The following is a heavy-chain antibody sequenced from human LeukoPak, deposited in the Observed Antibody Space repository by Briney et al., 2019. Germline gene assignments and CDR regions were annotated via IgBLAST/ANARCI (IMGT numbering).Heavy chain of an antibody. V-gene: IGHV4-39*01. CDR3: ARQQKNYGDLDY. D-gene: IGHD4-17*01. J-gene: IGHJ4*02. Sequence: PSETLSLTCTVSGGSISSSSYYWGWIRQPPGKGLEWIGSIYYSGSTYYNPSLKSRVTISVDTSKNQFSLKLSSVTAADTAVYYCARQQKNYGDLDYWGQGTLVTVSS. CDR1: GGSISSSSYY. CDR2: IYYSGST.